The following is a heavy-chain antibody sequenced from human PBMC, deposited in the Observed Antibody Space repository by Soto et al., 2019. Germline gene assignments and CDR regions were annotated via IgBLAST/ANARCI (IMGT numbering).Heavy chain of an antibody. D-gene: IGHD3-3*01. CDR1: GGSITSGGHY. Sequence: QVQLQESGPGLVKPSQTLSLTCTVSGGSITSGGHYWSWIRQHPGKGLEWIGYIYYSGSTYYNPSLKSRVTISVDTSKSQFSLKLRSVTVAVTDVYYSAGDQGGSTIFGVPYGVDVWGQGTTVTVS. J-gene: IGHJ6*02. V-gene: IGHV4-31*03. CDR2: IYYSGST. CDR3: AGDQGGSTIFGVPYGVDV.